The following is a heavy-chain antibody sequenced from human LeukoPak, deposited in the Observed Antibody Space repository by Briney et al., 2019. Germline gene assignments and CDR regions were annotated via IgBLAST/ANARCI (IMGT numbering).Heavy chain of an antibody. J-gene: IGHJ4*02. Sequence: GASLRLSCAASRFIFRNYAMSWVRQAPGKGLEWDSAITGSGDTTYYADSVKGRFTISRDNSKNTLYVEMNTLRAEDTAVYYCAKWGDYDILTGYYVSDFWGQGTLVTVSS. D-gene: IGHD3-9*01. CDR1: RFIFRNYA. V-gene: IGHV3-23*01. CDR2: ITGSGDTT. CDR3: AKWGDYDILTGYYVSDF.